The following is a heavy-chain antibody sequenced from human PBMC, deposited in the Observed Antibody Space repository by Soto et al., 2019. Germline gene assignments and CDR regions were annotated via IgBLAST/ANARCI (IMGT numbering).Heavy chain of an antibody. J-gene: IGHJ4*02. Sequence: GGSLRLSCAASGFTFSSYWMHWVRQAPGKGLVWVSRINSDGSSTSYADSVKGRFTISRDNAKNKLYLQMNSLRAEDTAVYYCARGSDSNYPGYWGQGTLVTVSS. V-gene: IGHV3-74*01. CDR2: INSDGSST. CDR3: ARGSDSNYPGY. CDR1: GFTFSSYW. D-gene: IGHD4-4*01.